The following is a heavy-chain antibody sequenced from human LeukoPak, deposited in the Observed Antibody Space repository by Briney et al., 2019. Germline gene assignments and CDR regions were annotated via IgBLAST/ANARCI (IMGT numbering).Heavy chain of an antibody. D-gene: IGHD3-22*01. Sequence: SSETLSLTCTVSGGSISSGSYYWSWIRQPAGKGLEWIGRIYTSGSTNYNPSLKSRVTISVDTSKNQFSLKLSSVTAADTAVYYCARDSGGYYFFDYWGQGTLVTVSS. V-gene: IGHV4-61*02. J-gene: IGHJ4*02. CDR3: ARDSGGYYFFDY. CDR1: GGSISSGSYY. CDR2: IYTSGST.